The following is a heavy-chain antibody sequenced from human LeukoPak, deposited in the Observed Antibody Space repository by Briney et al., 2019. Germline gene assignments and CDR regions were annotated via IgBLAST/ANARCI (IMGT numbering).Heavy chain of an antibody. V-gene: IGHV1-69*01. CDR2: IIPIFGTA. D-gene: IGHD3-22*01. CDR3: ARAYYDSSGYYYEYYFDY. CDR1: GGTFSSYA. Sequence: SVKLSCKASGGTFSSYAISWVRQAPGQGLEWMGGIIPIFGTANYAQKFQGRVTITADESTNTAYMQLSSLRSDDTAVYYCARAYYDSSGYYYEYYFDYWGQGTLVTVSS. J-gene: IGHJ4*02.